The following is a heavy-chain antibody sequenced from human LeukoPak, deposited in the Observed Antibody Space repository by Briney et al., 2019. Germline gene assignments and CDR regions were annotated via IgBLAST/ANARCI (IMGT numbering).Heavy chain of an antibody. J-gene: IGHJ4*02. CDR2: ILDSGSP. Sequence: PSETLSLTCTVSGGSISSYYWSWIRQPPGKGLEWIANILDSGSPNYNPSLKSRVTISFDTSKNQFSLKLSSVTAADTAVYYCARVGHIAAGGTYDYWGQGTLVTVSS. CDR1: GGSISSYY. D-gene: IGHD6-13*01. V-gene: IGHV4-59*08. CDR3: ARVGHIAAGGTYDY.